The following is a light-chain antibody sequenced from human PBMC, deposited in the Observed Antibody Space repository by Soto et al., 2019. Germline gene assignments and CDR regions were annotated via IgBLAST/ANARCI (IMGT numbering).Light chain of an antibody. J-gene: IGLJ2*01. Sequence: QSALTQPASVSGSPGQSITISCTGTSSDLGGYNYVSWFQHHPGKAPKLLIYDVNSRPSGVSNRFSGSKSGNTASLTISGLQAEDEADYYCSSYTSSSTHVFGGGTKVTVL. CDR3: SSYTSSSTHV. CDR2: DVN. V-gene: IGLV2-14*03. CDR1: SSDLGGYNY.